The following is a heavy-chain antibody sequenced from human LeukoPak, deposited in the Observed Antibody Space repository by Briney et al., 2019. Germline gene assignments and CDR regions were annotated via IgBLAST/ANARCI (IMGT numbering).Heavy chain of an antibody. CDR3: ARCGYSYGYWYYYYMDV. CDR2: IIPIFGTA. CDR1: GGTFSSYA. V-gene: IGHV1-69*05. D-gene: IGHD5-18*01. Sequence: ASVKVSCKXSGGTFSSYAISWVRQAPGQGLEWMGGIIPIFGTANYSQKFQGRVTITTDESTSTAYMELSSLRSEDTAVYYCARCGYSYGYWYYYYMDVWGKGTTVTVSS. J-gene: IGHJ6*03.